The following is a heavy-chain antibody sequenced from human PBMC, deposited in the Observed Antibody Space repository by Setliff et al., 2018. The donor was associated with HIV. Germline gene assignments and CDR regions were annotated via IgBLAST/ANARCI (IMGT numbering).Heavy chain of an antibody. CDR2: ISPSGGGT. D-gene: IGHD2-21*02. CDR1: GYTFTTYS. Sequence: ASVKVSCKASGYTFTTYSIYWVRQAPGQGLEWMGIISPSGGGTRDAQKFQGRISMTGATSTSTVYMELSSLRSEDTAVYYCARGGLLFGMMNYFDSWGQGTLVTVSS. V-gene: IGHV1-46*01. CDR3: ARGGLLFGMMNYFDS. J-gene: IGHJ4*02.